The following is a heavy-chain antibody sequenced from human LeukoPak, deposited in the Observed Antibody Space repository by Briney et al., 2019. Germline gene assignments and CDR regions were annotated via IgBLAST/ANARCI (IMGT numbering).Heavy chain of an antibody. CDR2: IWYDGSNK. D-gene: IGHD3-22*01. CDR3: ARGHYYDSSGPDY. V-gene: IGHV3-33*01. J-gene: IGHJ4*02. Sequence: GGSLRLSCAASGFTFSSYGMHWVRQAPGKGLEWVAVIWYDGSNKYYADSVKGRFTISRDNSKNTLYLQMNSPRAEDTAVYYCARGHYYDSSGPDYWGQGTLVTVSS. CDR1: GFTFSSYG.